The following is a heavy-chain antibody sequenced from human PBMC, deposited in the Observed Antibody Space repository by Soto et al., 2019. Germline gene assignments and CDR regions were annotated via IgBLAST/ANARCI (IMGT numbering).Heavy chain of an antibody. CDR3: ASRDCTSTSCYSLGTTGMDV. D-gene: IGHD2-2*02. V-gene: IGHV4-31*03. J-gene: IGHJ6*02. Sequence: QVQLQESGPGLVKPSQTLSLTCTVSGGSISTGDNYWSWIRQHPGKGLEWIGYIHNSGSTYYNPSLKNRVTITVDTSKNPFSLTLSSVTAADTVVSYSASRDCTSTSCYSLGTTGMDVWGQGTTVTVSS. CDR2: IHNSGST. CDR1: GGSISTGDNY.